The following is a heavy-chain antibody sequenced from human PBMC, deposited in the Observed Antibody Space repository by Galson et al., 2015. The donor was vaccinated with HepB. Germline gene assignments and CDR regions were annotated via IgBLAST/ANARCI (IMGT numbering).Heavy chain of an antibody. CDR2: ISYDGSNK. V-gene: IGHV3-30-3*01. CDR3: ARDGGAWIQLWFGYYYGMDV. CDR1: GFTFSSYA. J-gene: IGHJ6*02. Sequence: SLRLSCAASGFTFSSYAMHWVRQAPGKGLEWVAVISYDGSNKYYADSVKGRFTISRDNSKNTLYLQMNSLRAEDTAVYYCARDGGAWIQLWFGYYYGMDVWGQGTTVTVSS. D-gene: IGHD5-18*01.